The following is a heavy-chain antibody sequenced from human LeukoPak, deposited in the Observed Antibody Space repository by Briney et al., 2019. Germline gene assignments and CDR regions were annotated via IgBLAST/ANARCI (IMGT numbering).Heavy chain of an antibody. CDR3: ARAKSSGTGNWFDP. V-gene: IGHV4-4*07. J-gene: IGHJ5*02. CDR2: IYTSGST. Sequence: SETLSLTCAVSGGSISSYYWSWIRQPAGKGLEWIGRIYTSGSTNYNPSLKSRVTMSVDTSKNQFSLKLSSVTAADTAVYYCARAKSSGTGNWFDPWGQGTLVTVSS. D-gene: IGHD6-19*01. CDR1: GGSISSYY.